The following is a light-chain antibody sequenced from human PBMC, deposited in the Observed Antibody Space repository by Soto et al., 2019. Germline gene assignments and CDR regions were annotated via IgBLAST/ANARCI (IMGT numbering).Light chain of an antibody. CDR2: LNSDGSH. Sequence: QLVLTQSPSASASLGASVKLTCTLSSGHSSYAIAWHQQQPEKGPRYLMKLNSDGSHSKGDGIPDRFSGSSSGAERYLTISSLQSEDEADYYCQTWGTGIQVFLTGTKVTVL. J-gene: IGLJ1*01. CDR1: SGHSSYA. CDR3: QTWGTGIQV. V-gene: IGLV4-69*01.